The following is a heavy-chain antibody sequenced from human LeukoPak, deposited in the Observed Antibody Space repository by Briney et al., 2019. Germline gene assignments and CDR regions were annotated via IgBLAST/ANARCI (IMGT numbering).Heavy chain of an antibody. CDR2: IYPGDSDT. D-gene: IGHD2-21*02. CDR1: GYSFTNYW. V-gene: IGHV5-51*01. CDR3: ASGPLNCGGDCYPYYFDY. J-gene: IGHJ4*02. Sequence: KYGESLKISCKGSGYSFTNYWIGWVRQMPGKGLEWMGIIYPGDSDTRYSPSFQGQVTISADKSISTAYLQWSSLKASDTAMYYCASGPLNCGGDCYPYYFDYWGQGTLVTISS.